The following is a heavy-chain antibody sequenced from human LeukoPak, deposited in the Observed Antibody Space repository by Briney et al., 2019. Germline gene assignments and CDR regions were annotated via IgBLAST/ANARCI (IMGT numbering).Heavy chain of an antibody. V-gene: IGHV1-2*02. CDR1: GYTFPQYG. J-gene: IGHJ6*03. Sequence: ASVNVSCQASGYTFPQYGISWVRQAAGQGLEWMGWINPNSGGTNYAQKFQGRVTMTRDTSISTAYMELSRLRSDDTAVYYCARSWDYYYYMDVWGKGTTVTISS. CDR2: INPNSGGT. CDR3: ARSWDYYYYMDV.